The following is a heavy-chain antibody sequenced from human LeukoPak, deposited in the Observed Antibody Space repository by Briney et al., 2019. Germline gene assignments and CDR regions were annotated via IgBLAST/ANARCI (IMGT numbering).Heavy chain of an antibody. D-gene: IGHD2-2*01. CDR1: GDSVSSNSAA. V-gene: IGHV6-1*01. Sequence: SQTLSLTCAISGDSVSSNSAAWNWIRQSPSRGLEWLGRTYYRSKWYNDYAVSVKSRITINPDTSKNQFSLQLNSVTPEDTAVYYCARAAKNIVVVPGYYYYYMDAWGKGTTVTVSS. J-gene: IGHJ6*03. CDR3: ARAAKNIVVVPGYYYYYMDA. CDR2: TYYRSKWYN.